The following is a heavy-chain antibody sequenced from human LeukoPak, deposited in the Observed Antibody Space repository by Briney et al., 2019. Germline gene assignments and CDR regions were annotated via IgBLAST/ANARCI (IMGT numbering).Heavy chain of an antibody. Sequence: ASVKVSCKVSGYTLTELSMHWVRQAPGKGLEWMGGFDPEDGETIYAQKFQGRVTMTEDTSTDTAYMELSSLRSEDTAVYYRATQEVEQWLVGENWFDPWGQGTLVTVSS. D-gene: IGHD6-19*01. CDR3: ATQEVEQWLVGENWFDP. V-gene: IGHV1-24*01. CDR2: FDPEDGET. CDR1: GYTLTELS. J-gene: IGHJ5*02.